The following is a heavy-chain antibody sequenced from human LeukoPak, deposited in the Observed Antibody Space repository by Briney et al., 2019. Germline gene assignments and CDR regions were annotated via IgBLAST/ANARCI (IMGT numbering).Heavy chain of an antibody. Sequence: GGSLRLSCAASGFTFRSYGMHWVRQAPGKGLEWVAVIWYDGSNKYYADSVEGRFAISGDSAKNSLYLQMSSLRAEDTAVYYCARDYYGDYGLDYWGQGTLVTVSS. V-gene: IGHV3-33*01. J-gene: IGHJ4*02. D-gene: IGHD4-17*01. CDR2: IWYDGSNK. CDR1: GFTFRSYG. CDR3: ARDYYGDYGLDY.